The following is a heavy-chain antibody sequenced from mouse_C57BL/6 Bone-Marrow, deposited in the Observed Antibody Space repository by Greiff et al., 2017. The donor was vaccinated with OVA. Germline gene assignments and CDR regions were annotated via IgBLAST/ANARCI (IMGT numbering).Heavy chain of an antibody. CDR2: IWRGGST. CDR1: GFSLTSYG. CDR3: AKHGSSYRYFDY. J-gene: IGHJ2*01. V-gene: IGHV2-5*01. Sequence: VKLVESGPGLVQPSQSLSITCTVSGFSLTSYGVHWVRQSPGKGLEWLGVIWRGGSTDYNAAFMSRLSITKDNSKSQVFFKMNSLQADDTAIYYCAKHGSSYRYFDYWGQGTTLTVSS. D-gene: IGHD1-1*01.